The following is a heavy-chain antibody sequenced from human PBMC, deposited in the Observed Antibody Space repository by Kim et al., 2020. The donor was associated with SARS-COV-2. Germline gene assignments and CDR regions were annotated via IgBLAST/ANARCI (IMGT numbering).Heavy chain of an antibody. V-gene: IGHV3-23*01. Sequence: GRFTNSRDNSKNTLYLQMNSLRAEDTAVYYCAKFRRGYCSSTSCYWFDPWGQGTLVTVSS. D-gene: IGHD2-2*01. J-gene: IGHJ5*02. CDR3: AKFRRGYCSSTSCYWFDP.